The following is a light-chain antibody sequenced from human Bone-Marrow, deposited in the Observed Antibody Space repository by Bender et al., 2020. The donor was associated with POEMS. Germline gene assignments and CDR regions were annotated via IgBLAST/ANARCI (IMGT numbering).Light chain of an antibody. CDR2: EVR. Sequence: QSALTQPASVSGSPGQSITISCTGASSDVGAYNLVSWYQQHPGKAPKLLIYEVRKRPSGVSNRFSGSKSDNTASLTISGLQADDEADYYCCSIRTGTTWVFGGGTKVTVL. V-gene: IGLV2-23*02. J-gene: IGLJ3*02. CDR3: CSIRTGTTWV. CDR1: SSDVGAYNL.